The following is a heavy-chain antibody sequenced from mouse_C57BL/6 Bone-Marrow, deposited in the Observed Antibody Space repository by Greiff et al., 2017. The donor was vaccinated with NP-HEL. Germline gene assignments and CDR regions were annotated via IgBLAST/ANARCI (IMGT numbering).Heavy chain of an antibody. J-gene: IGHJ1*03. CDR1: EYEFPSHD. Sequence: EVQLVESGGGLVQPGESLKLSCESNEYEFPSHDMSWVRKTPEKRLELVAAINSDGGSTYYPDTMERRFIISRDNTKKTLYLQMSSLRSEDTALYYCARQGHYYGSSYGYFDVWGTGTTVTVSS. D-gene: IGHD1-1*01. CDR2: INSDGGST. V-gene: IGHV5-2*01. CDR3: ARQGHYYGSSYGYFDV.